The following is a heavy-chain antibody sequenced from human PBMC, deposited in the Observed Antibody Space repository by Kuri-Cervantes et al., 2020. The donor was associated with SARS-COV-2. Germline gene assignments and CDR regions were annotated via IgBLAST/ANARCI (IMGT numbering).Heavy chain of an antibody. J-gene: IGHJ4*02. CDR2: ISYDGGKK. Sequence: GGSLRLSCAAAGFIFNDYCMGWIRQAPGKGLEWVAVISYDGGKKYYAKSVKGRFTISRDNSKNTLYLQMNSLRPEDTALYYCAKDGHDYDDLAFDPADSWGQGTLVTVSS. CDR3: AKDGHDYDDLAFDPADS. V-gene: IGHV3-30*18. CDR1: GFIFNDYC. D-gene: IGHD4-17*01.